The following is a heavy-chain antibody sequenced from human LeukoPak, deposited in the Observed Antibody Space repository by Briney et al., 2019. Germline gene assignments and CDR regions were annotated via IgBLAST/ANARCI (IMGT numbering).Heavy chain of an antibody. CDR1: GFTFSSYD. V-gene: IGHV3-13*01. CDR2: FPIIADI. D-gene: IGHD6-13*01. Sequence: PGGSLRLSCVASGFTFSSYDMHWVRQVTGKGLEWVSAFPIIADIYYADSVKGRFTISRENAKNSLYLQMNSLRAGDTAVYYCARAFGAVAGYFDYWGQGTLVTVSS. CDR3: ARAFGAVAGYFDY. J-gene: IGHJ4*02.